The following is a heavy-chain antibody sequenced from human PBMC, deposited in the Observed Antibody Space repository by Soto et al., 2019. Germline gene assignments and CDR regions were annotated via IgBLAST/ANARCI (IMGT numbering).Heavy chain of an antibody. CDR3: ATDLPPVDY. CDR2: ISAYNGNT. V-gene: IGHV1-18*01. J-gene: IGHJ4*02. Sequence: QVQLVQSGAEVKKPGASVKVSCKASGYTFSSYFISWVRQAPGQGLEWMGWISAYNGNTNYAQNLQGRVTMTTDTSTSTADMELRSMRSYDTAVYYCATDLPPVDYWGQGTLVTVSS. CDR1: GYTFSSYF.